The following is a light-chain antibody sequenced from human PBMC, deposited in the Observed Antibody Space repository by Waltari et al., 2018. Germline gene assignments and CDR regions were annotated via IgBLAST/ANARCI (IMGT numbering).Light chain of an antibody. V-gene: IGLV1-36*01. CDR1: RSNIRNNA. CDR3: AVWDDSLNGVV. CDR2: YDD. Sequence: QSVLTQPPSVSEAPRQRVTISCSGSRSNIRNNAVSWYQQLPGKAPKLLIYYDDLVPSGVSDRFSGSKSGTSASLTISGLQSDDEADYYCAVWDDSLNGVVFGGGTKLTVL. J-gene: IGLJ2*01.